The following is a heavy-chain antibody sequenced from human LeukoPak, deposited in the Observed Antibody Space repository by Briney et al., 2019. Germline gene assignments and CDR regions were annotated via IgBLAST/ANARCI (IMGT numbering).Heavy chain of an antibody. Sequence: SETLSLTCTVSGGSIGNFYWNWIRQPAGKGLEWIGRIFTTGSTNYNPSLKSRVTMSVDTSKNQLSLRLSSVTAADTAVYYCARTMEGYCSGGSCYQYSYYMDVWGKGTTVTVSS. D-gene: IGHD2-15*01. CDR2: IFTTGST. J-gene: IGHJ6*03. CDR3: ARTMEGYCSGGSCYQYSYYMDV. CDR1: GGSIGNFY. V-gene: IGHV4-4*07.